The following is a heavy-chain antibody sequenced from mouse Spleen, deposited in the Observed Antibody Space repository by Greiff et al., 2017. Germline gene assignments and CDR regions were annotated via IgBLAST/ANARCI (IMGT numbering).Heavy chain of an antibody. V-gene: IGHV1-54*01. CDR2: INPGSGGT. Sequence: VQLQQSGAELVRPGTSVKVSCKASGYAFTNYLIEWVKQRPGQGLEWIGVINPGSGGTNYNEKFKGKATLTADKSSSTAYMQLSSLTSEDSAVYFCARADYGSSYTTWGQGTTLTVSS. CDR3: ARADYGSSYTT. D-gene: IGHD1-1*01. J-gene: IGHJ2*01. CDR1: GYAFTNYL.